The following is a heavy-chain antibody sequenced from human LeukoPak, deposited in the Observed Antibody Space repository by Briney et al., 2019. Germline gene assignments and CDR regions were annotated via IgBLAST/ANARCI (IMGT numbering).Heavy chain of an antibody. CDR3: ASRNNSRGLALDI. D-gene: IGHD1/OR15-1a*01. Sequence: SETLSLTWNFCGGAISISSYYCGWIRQPPGKGLEWIGSIYYSGSTYYNPSLKSRVTISVDTSKNQFSLILNSVIAADTAVEYCASRNNSRGLALDIWGQGTMVTVSS. J-gene: IGHJ3*02. CDR1: GGAISISSYY. CDR2: IYYSGST. V-gene: IGHV4-39*01.